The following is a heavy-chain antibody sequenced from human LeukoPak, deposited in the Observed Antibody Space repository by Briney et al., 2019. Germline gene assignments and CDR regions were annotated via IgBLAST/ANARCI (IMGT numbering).Heavy chain of an antibody. CDR1: GFSFYNLA. Sequence: GGPLRLFCATSGFSFYNLAFHWVRQAPGKGLEWVSLISHDGNSRKYADSVKGRFIVSRDNSKNTLYLQMNSLRSEDTAVYYCASDSAWNLHGGYLDHWGQGTLVSVSS. J-gene: IGHJ4*02. V-gene: IGHV3-30*04. CDR2: ISHDGNSR. CDR3: ASDSAWNLHGGYLDH. D-gene: IGHD2-15*01.